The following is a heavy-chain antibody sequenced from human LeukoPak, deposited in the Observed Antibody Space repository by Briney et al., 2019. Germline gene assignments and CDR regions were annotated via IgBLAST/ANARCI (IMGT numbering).Heavy chain of an antibody. Sequence: GGSLRLSCAASGFTFDEYDMLWVRHAPGKGLEWVSGISWNSGSIVYADSVKGRFTISRENAKNSLYPQMNTLRPEDMALFFFAKGSLRFLEWSSYCDYWGQGTGVTVSS. CDR2: ISWNSGSI. D-gene: IGHD3-3*01. CDR1: GFTFDEYD. CDR3: AKGSLRFLEWSSYCDY. J-gene: IGHJ4*02. V-gene: IGHV3-9*03.